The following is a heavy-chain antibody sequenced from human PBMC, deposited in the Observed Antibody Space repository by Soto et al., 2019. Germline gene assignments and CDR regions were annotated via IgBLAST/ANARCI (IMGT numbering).Heavy chain of an antibody. CDR3: AKVRVNRFSMVRGVTKALLDY. J-gene: IGHJ4*02. D-gene: IGHD3-10*01. CDR2: ISYDGSNK. Sequence: GGSLRLSCAASGFTFSSYGMHWVRQAPGKGLEWVAVISYDGSNKYYADSVKDRFTISRDNSKNTLYLQMNSLRAEDTAVYYCAKVRVNRFSMVRGVTKALLDYWGQGTLVTVSS. V-gene: IGHV3-30*18. CDR1: GFTFSSYG.